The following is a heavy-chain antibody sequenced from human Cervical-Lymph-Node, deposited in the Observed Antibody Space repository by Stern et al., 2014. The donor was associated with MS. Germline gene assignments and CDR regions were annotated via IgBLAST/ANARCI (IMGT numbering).Heavy chain of an antibody. CDR3: AREGLNTVPYFDH. Sequence: QVQLQESGPGLVKPSQTLSLTCSVSGGPISGGGYYWSLIRQHPGKGLEWVGHIYYSGSTAYNPSLRSRVTIAVDTSKNQFSLRLTSMTAADAAVYFCAREGLNTVPYFDHWGQGTRVTVSS. D-gene: IGHD4-17*01. J-gene: IGHJ4*02. CDR2: IYYSGST. V-gene: IGHV4-31*03. CDR1: GGPISGGGYY.